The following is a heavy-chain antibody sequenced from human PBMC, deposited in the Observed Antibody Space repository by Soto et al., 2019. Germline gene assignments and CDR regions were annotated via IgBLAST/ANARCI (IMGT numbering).Heavy chain of an antibody. D-gene: IGHD3-16*02. V-gene: IGHV3-33*01. J-gene: IGHJ5*02. CDR2: IWSDGSNK. CDR3: ARDRLNYDYVWGSYRYTGWFDP. CDR1: GFTFSSYG. Sequence: QVQLVESGGGVVQPGRSLRLSCAASGFTFSSYGMHWVRQAPGKGLELVAVIWSDGSNKYYADSVKGRFTISRDNSKNTLYLQMNSLRAEDTAVYYCARDRLNYDYVWGSYRYTGWFDPWGQGTLVTVSS.